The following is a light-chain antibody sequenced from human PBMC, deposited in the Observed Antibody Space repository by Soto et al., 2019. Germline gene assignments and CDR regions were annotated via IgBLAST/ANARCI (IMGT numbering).Light chain of an antibody. V-gene: IGKV1-9*01. CDR3: QQLNSYPLT. CDR1: QGISSY. J-gene: IGKJ4*01. CDR2: AAS. Sequence: DIQLTQSPSFRSASVGDRVTITCRASQGISSYLAWYQQKPGKAPKLLIYAASTLQSGVPSRFGGSGSGTEFTLTIGSLQPEDFATYYCQQLNSYPLTFGGGTKVEIK.